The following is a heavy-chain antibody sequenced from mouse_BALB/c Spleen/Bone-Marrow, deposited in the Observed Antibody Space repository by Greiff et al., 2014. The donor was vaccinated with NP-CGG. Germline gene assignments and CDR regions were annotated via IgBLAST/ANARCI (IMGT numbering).Heavy chain of an antibody. CDR3: AKLNWDEGDY. J-gene: IGHJ2*01. D-gene: IGHD4-1*01. V-gene: IGHV2-6-5*01. CDR2: IWGGGIT. CDR1: GFSLTDYG. Sequence: QLVESGPGLVAPSQSLSITCTVSGFSLTDYGVSWIRQPPGKGLEWLGVIWGGGITYYNSPLKSRLSISKDNSKSQVFLKMYSLQTDDTAMYYCAKLNWDEGDYWGQGTTLTVSS.